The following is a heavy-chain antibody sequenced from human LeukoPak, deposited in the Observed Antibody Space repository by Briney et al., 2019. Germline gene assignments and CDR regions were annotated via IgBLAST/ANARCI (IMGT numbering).Heavy chain of an antibody. CDR2: ISGSGGST. V-gene: IGHV3-23*01. CDR1: ADSIIISN. J-gene: IGHJ3*02. Sequence: PSETLSLTCAVSADSIIISNWWSWVRQAPGKGLEWVSAISGSGGSTYYADSVKGRFTISRDNSKNTLYLQMNSLRAEDTAVYYCAKEGLLWFGHAFDIWGQGTMVTVSS. CDR3: AKEGLLWFGHAFDI. D-gene: IGHD3-10*01.